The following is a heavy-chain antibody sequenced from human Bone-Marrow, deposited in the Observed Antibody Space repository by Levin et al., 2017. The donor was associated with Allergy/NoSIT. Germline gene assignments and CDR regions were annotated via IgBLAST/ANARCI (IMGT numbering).Heavy chain of an antibody. CDR2: INHSGST. J-gene: IGHJ4*02. Sequence: GSLRLSCAVDGGSITGYFWTWIRQPPGKGLEWIGEINHSGSTKYNPSLTSRVTISVDTSKKEFSLNLSSVTAADTAVFYCARGGRWSFSYYFDYWGQGTRVTVSS. D-gene: IGHD3-10*01. CDR3: ARGGRWSFSYYFDY. V-gene: IGHV4-34*01. CDR1: GGSITGYF.